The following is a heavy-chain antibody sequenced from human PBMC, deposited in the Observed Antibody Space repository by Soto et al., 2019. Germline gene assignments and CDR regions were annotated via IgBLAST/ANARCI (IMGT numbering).Heavy chain of an antibody. CDR2: IKGDESTT. V-gene: IGHV3-74*01. CDR1: GFTFSKYW. J-gene: IGHJ4*02. CDR3: ARGGYGLWLNDY. Sequence: DVQLVESGGGLVQPGGSLRLSCAASGFTFSKYWIHWVRQAPGKGLVWVSRIKGDESTTNYADSVKGRFTISRDNANDVVFLHMNTMTADDTAVYYCARGGYGLWLNDYWGQGTLVTVSS. D-gene: IGHD5-18*01.